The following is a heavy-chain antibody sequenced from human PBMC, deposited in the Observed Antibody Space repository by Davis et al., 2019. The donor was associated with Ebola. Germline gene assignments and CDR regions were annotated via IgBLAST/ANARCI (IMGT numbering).Heavy chain of an antibody. CDR2: IYSGGRT. J-gene: IGHJ5*02. D-gene: IGHD3-16*01. CDR1: GFHSSHYA. V-gene: IGHV3-53*01. CDR3: ARDFRLGGP. Sequence: PGGSLRLSCAVSGFHSSHYAMNWVRHAPGQGLDGVSVIYSGGRTKYADSVKGRFTIPRDNSKNTLYLQMYSLKCEDTAMYYCARDFRLGGPWGQGTLVTVSS.